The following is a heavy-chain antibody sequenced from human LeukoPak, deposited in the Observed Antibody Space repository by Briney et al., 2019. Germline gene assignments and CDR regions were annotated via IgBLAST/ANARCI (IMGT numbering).Heavy chain of an antibody. CDR2: IDPKSGGT. CDR1: GYTFTDHY. V-gene: IGHV1-2*02. Sequence: ASVKVSCKTSGYTFTDHYIHWVRQAPGQGLECMGWIDPKSGGTNYAQKFQGRVTMTRDTSIRTAYMELSGLRSDDTAVFYCARVVEMTTITDYWGPGTLVTVSS. J-gene: IGHJ4*02. CDR3: ARVVEMTTITDY. D-gene: IGHD5-24*01.